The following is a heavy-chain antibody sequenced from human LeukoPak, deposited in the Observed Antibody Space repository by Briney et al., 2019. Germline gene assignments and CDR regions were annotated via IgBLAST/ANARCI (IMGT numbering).Heavy chain of an antibody. V-gene: IGHV1-69*04. Sequence: SVKVSCKASGGTFSSYAISWVREAPGQGLEWVGRIIPILGIANYAQKFLGRVTVTADKSTSTAYMELSSLRSEDAAVYYCASGVTIFGVVIPNWFDPWGQGTLVTVSS. CDR1: GGTFSSYA. CDR2: IIPILGIA. J-gene: IGHJ5*02. CDR3: ASGVTIFGVVIPNWFDP. D-gene: IGHD3-3*01.